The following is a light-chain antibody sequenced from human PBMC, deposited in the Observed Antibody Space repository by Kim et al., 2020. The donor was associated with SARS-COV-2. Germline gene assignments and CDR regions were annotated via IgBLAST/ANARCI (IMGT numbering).Light chain of an antibody. Sequence: DIQMTQSPSSVSASVGDRVIITCRASQGIGSWLAWYQQKPGKAPTLLIYAASNLQGGVPSRFSGSESGTDFTLTISSLQPDDFATYYCQQGKTFPFTFGGGTKVDIK. V-gene: IGKV1-12*01. CDR2: AAS. CDR3: QQGKTFPFT. J-gene: IGKJ4*01. CDR1: QGIGSW.